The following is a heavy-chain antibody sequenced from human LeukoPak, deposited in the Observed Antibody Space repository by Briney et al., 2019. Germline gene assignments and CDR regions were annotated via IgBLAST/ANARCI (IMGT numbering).Heavy chain of an antibody. J-gene: IGHJ4*02. Sequence: SVKVSCKASGGTFSSCAISWVRQAPGQGLEWMGGIIPIFGTANYAQKFQGRVTITTDESTSTAYMELSSLRSEDTAVYYCARGLLVGGSGSEHDYWGQGTLVTVSS. CDR1: GGTFSSCA. CDR3: ARGLLVGGSGSEHDY. D-gene: IGHD3-10*01. V-gene: IGHV1-69*05. CDR2: IIPIFGTA.